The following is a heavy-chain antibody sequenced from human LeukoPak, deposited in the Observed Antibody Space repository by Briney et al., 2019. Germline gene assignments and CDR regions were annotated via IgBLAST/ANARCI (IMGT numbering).Heavy chain of an antibody. CDR2: ISYDGSNK. V-gene: IGHV3-30*01. Sequence: GFLRLSCAASGFTFSSYAMHWVRQAPGKGLEWVAVISYDGSNKFYADSVKGRFTISRDNSKNTLFLQMNSLRAEDTAVYYCARDRSQRAYSYGPDGEWGQGTLVTVSS. CDR3: ARDRSQRAYSYGPDGE. CDR1: GFTFSSYA. J-gene: IGHJ4*02. D-gene: IGHD5-18*01.